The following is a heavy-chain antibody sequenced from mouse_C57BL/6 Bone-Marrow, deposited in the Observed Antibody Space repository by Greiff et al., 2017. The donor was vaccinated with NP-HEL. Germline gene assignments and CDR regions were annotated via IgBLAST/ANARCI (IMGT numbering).Heavy chain of an antibody. V-gene: IGHV10-1*01. CDR3: VRHEEGGNAMDY. CDR2: IRSKSNNYAT. CDR1: GFSFNTYA. Sequence: EVKLVESGGGLVQPKGSLKLSCAASGFSFNTYAMNWVRQAPGKGLEWVARIRSKSNNYATYYADSVKDRFTISRDDSESMLYLQMNNLKTEDTAMYYCVRHEEGGNAMDYWGQGTSVTVSS. J-gene: IGHJ4*01.